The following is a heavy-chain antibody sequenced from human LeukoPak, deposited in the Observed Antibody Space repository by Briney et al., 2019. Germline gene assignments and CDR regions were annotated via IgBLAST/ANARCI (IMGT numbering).Heavy chain of an antibody. CDR1: VFTFSSYW. CDR2: IKQDGSEK. D-gene: IGHD1-26*01. J-gene: IGHJ4*02. V-gene: IGHV3-7*01. Sequence: GGSLRLSCAASVFTFSSYWMSWVRQAPGKGREWVANIKQDGSEKYYVDSVKGRFTISRDNAKNSLYLQMNSLRAEDTAVYYCARDPLSSVVGATLWGQGTLVTVSS. CDR3: ARDPLSSVVGATL.